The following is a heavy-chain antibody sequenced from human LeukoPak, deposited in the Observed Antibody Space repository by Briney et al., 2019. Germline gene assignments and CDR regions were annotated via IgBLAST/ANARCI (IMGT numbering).Heavy chain of an antibody. J-gene: IGHJ4*02. D-gene: IGHD1-1*01. V-gene: IGHV3-9*01. CDR1: GFTFDDYA. CDR2: ISWNSGSI. Sequence: PGGSLRLSCAASGFTFDDYAMHWVRQAPGKGLEWVSGISWNSGSIGYADSVKGRFSISRDNAKNSLYLQMNSLRGEDTAVYYCATHYDWTFDCWGQGTLVTVSS. CDR3: ATHYDWTFDC.